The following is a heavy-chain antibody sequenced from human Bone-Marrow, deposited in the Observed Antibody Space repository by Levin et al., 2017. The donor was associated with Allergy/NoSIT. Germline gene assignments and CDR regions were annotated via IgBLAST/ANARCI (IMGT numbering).Heavy chain of an antibody. D-gene: IGHD6-19*01. V-gene: IGHV3-11*01. CDR1: GFKFSDYY. CDR3: ARGAGYSSGWFHY. CDR2: IGSSSTTI. J-gene: IGHJ4*02. Sequence: GESLKISCVGSGFKFSDYYMYWIRQAPGKGLKWVSYIGSSSTTISYADSVQGRFTISRDNARSSLYLQMNSLRAEDTAVYYCARGAGYSSGWFHYWGQGSLVTVSS.